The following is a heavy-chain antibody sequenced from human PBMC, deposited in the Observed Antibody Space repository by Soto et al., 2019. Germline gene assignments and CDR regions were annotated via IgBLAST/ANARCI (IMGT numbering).Heavy chain of an antibody. CDR1: GFTFGNYA. CDR2: ISGYGDST. D-gene: IGHD3-22*01. CDR3: AKGDATMLVVLISWGV. V-gene: IGHV3-23*01. J-gene: IGHJ4*02. Sequence: DVQLLESGGGLVQPGGSLRLSCAASGFTFGNYAMSWVRQAPGKGLEWVSSISGYGDSTYYADSVKGRFTISRDNSKNTLYLQMTSLRAEDTAVYFCAKGDATMLVVLISWGVWGQGTLVTVSA.